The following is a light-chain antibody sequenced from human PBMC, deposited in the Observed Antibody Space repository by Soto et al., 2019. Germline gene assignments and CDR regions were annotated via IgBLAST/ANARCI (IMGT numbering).Light chain of an antibody. J-gene: IGKJ1*01. CDR3: QQYNSYSPWT. V-gene: IGKV1-5*01. Sequence: DIQMTQSPSTLSASVGDRVTITCRANQSISSWLAWYQQKPGKAPNLLIYDVSNLESGVPSRFSGSGSGTEFTLTISSLQADDFATYYCQQYNSYSPWTFGQGTKVEIK. CDR1: QSISSW. CDR2: DVS.